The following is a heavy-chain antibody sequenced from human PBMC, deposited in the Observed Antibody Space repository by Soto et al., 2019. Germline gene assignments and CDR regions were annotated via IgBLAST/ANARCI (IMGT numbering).Heavy chain of an antibody. V-gene: IGHV4-59*08. D-gene: IGHD2-21*01. CDR1: GGSITSNY. Sequence: QVQLQESGPGLVKPSETLSLTCTVSGGSITSNYWSWIRQPPGKGLEWIGYINYSGSTNYNPSLKGRVTMAVDTSKNQFSVTMDSVTAAATAVYYCARLASVIFDYWGQGVLVTVSS. J-gene: IGHJ4*02. CDR2: INYSGST. CDR3: ARLASVIFDY.